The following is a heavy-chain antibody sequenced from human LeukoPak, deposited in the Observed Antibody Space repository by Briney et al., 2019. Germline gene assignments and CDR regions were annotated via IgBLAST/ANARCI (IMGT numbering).Heavy chain of an antibody. CDR1: GYSISSGYY. J-gene: IGHJ4*02. V-gene: IGHV4-38-2*02. Sequence: PSETLSLTCTVSGYSISSGYYWGWIRQPPGKGLEWIGSIYHSGSTYYNPSLKSRVTISVDTSKNQFSLKLSSVTAADTAVYYCARYKAVARIDYWGQGTLVTVSS. D-gene: IGHD6-19*01. CDR2: IYHSGST. CDR3: ARYKAVARIDY.